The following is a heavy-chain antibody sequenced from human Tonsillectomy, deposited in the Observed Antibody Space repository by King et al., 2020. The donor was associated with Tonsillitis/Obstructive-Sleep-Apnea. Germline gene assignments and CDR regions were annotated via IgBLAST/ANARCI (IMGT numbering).Heavy chain of an antibody. V-gene: IGHV3-48*03. CDR1: GFTFSSYE. CDR2: ISSSGSTI. Sequence: VQLVESGGGLVQPGRSLRLSCAASGFTFSSYEMNWVRQAPGKGLEWVSYISSSGSTIYYADSVKGRFTISRDNAKNSLYLQMNSLRGEDTAVYYCARDRGIYYDGRDVGGQGTTSTVSS. D-gene: IGHD3-10*01. CDR3: ARDRGIYYDGRDV. J-gene: IGHJ6*02.